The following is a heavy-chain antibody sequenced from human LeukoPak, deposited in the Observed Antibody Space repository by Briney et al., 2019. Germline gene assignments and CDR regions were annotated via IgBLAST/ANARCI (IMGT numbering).Heavy chain of an antibody. CDR1: GFSFSDHY. J-gene: IGHJ3*02. CDR2: ISSSSSYI. V-gene: IGHV3-11*06. D-gene: IGHD6-13*01. Sequence: AGGSLRLSCAASGFSFSDHYMSWIRQAPGKGLEWVSSISSSSSYIYYADSVKGRFTISRDNAKNSLYLQMNSLRAEDTAVYYCARGGYSSSWSEIIDAFDIWGQGTMVTVSS. CDR3: ARGGYSSSWSEIIDAFDI.